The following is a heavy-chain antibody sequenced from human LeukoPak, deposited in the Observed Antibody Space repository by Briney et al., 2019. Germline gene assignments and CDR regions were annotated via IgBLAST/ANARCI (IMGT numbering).Heavy chain of an antibody. Sequence: PGGSLRLSCAASGFTVSNNYMRWVRQAPGKGLEWVSYISSSGSTIYYADSVKGRFTISRDNAKNSLYLQMNSLRAEDTAVYYCARVQTNVVVVAATLDYWGQGTLVTVSS. D-gene: IGHD2-15*01. CDR2: ISSSGSTI. J-gene: IGHJ4*02. CDR1: GFTVSNNY. V-gene: IGHV3-11*04. CDR3: ARVQTNVVVVAATLDY.